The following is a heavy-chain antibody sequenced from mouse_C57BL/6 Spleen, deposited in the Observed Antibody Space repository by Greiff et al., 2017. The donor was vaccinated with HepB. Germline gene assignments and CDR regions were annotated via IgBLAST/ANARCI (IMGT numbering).Heavy chain of an antibody. CDR1: GYTFTSYW. J-gene: IGHJ1*03. D-gene: IGHD2-3*01. V-gene: IGHV1-55*01. CDR3: ARSSDVYYRDFDV. Sequence: VQLQQPGAELVKPGASVKMSCKASGYTFTSYWITWVKQRPGQGLEWIGDIYPGSGSTNYNEKFKSKATLTVDTSSSTAYMQRSSLTSEDSAVYYCARSSDVYYRDFDVWGTGTTVTVAS. CDR2: IYPGSGST.